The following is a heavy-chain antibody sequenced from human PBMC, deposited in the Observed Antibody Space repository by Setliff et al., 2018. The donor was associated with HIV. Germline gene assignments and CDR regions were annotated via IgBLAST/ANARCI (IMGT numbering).Heavy chain of an antibody. CDR1: GFTFGDYS. V-gene: IGHV3-49*03. CDR2: IRSKAYGGTT. Sequence: PGGSLRLSCTTSGFTFGDYSITWFRQAPGKGLEWVGFIRSKAYGGTTEYAASVKGRFTISRDDSKSIAYLQMNSLKTEDTAVYYCARGVPAVTGYHFDYWGQGTLVTVSS. CDR3: ARGVPAVTGYHFDY. D-gene: IGHD6-19*01. J-gene: IGHJ4*02.